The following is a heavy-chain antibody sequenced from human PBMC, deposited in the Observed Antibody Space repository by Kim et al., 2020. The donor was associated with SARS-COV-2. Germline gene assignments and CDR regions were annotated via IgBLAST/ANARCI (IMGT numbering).Heavy chain of an antibody. CDR1: GGTFSSYA. V-gene: IGHV1-69*13. J-gene: IGHJ4*02. Sequence: SVKVSCKASGGTFSSYAISWVRQAPGLGLEWMGGIIPIFGTANYAQKFQGRVTITADESTSTAYMELSSLRSEDTAVYYCARGSKTYYYDSSGPAAYYFDYWGQGTLVTVSS. CDR2: IIPIFGTA. D-gene: IGHD3-22*01. CDR3: ARGSKTYYYDSSGPAAYYFDY.